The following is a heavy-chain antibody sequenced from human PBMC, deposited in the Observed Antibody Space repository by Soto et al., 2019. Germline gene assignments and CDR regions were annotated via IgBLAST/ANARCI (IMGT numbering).Heavy chain of an antibody. D-gene: IGHD3-22*01. J-gene: IGHJ4*01. CDR2: INPGNGNT. CDR1: GYTFTSYV. V-gene: IGHV1-3*01. CDR3: ARGGYFDSSNYLAY. Sequence: VSVKVSCKASGYTFTSYVIDWVRQAPGRGLEWMGLINPGNGNTKYSQQFQGRVIIDRDTSASTAYMELSSLRSEHTAVYYCARGGYFDSSNYLAYWGLGTLVTTSS.